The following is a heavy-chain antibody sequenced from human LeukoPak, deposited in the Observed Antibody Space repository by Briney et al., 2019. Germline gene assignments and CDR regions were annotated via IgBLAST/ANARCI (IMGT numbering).Heavy chain of an antibody. Sequence: GGSLRLSCAASGFTFSSYWMSWVRQAPGKGLEWVANIKQDGSDKYYVDSVKGRFTISRDNAKNSLYLQMNSLRAEDTAVYYCAKDGVAGVRDGYNFALGYWGQGTLVTVSS. D-gene: IGHD5-24*01. J-gene: IGHJ4*02. CDR1: GFTFSSYW. CDR3: AKDGVAGVRDGYNFALGY. CDR2: IKQDGSDK. V-gene: IGHV3-7*01.